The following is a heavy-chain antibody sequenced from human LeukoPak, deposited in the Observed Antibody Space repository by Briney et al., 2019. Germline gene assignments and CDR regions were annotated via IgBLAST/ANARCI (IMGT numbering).Heavy chain of an antibody. CDR2: IYYSGST. CDR3: ARRLSYYDHFDY. CDR1: GGSISSSSYY. D-gene: IGHD3-22*01. Sequence: SETLSLTCTVSGGSISSSSYYWGWIRQPPGKGLEWIGSIYYSGSTYYNPSLKSRVTISVDTSKNQFSLKLSSVTAADTAVYYCARRLSYYDHFDYWGQGNLVTVSS. V-gene: IGHV4-39*01. J-gene: IGHJ4*02.